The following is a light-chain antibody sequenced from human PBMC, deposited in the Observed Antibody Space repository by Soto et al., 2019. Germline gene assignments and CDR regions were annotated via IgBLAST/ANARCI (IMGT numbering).Light chain of an antibody. CDR1: QSIGTY. V-gene: IGKV1-39*01. CDR3: QQSYSTLTWT. J-gene: IGKJ1*01. Sequence: DIQMTQSPSSLSASVGDRVTITCRASQSIGTYLSWYQEKPGKAPKLLIYGASNLQSGVPSRFSGSGSGTGFTLTISSLQPEDFATYYCQQSYSTLTWTFGQGTRVDIK. CDR2: GAS.